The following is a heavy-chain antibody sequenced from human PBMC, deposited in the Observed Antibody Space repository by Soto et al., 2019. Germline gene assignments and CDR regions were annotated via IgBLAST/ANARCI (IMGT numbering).Heavy chain of an antibody. CDR3: ARAVRGVITPYYYYYMDV. Sequence: ASVKVSCKASGYTFTSYDINWVRQATGQGLEWMGWMNPNSGNTGYAQKFQGRVTMTRNTSISTAYMELSSLRSEDTAVYYCARAVRGVITPYYYYYMDVWGKGTTVTVSS. CDR1: GYTFTSYD. D-gene: IGHD3-10*01. J-gene: IGHJ6*03. V-gene: IGHV1-8*01. CDR2: MNPNSGNT.